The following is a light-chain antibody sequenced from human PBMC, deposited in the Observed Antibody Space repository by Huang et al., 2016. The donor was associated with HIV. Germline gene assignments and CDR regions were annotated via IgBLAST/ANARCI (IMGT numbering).Light chain of an antibody. CDR3: HQYYDTPQT. Sequence: DIVVTQSPDSLALSLGGGAAINCTASQSVLRTSNNKNCLSWYQLKPGQPPKLLIYLASTRESGVPDRVSGSGSGTHFTLTIASLQAEDVAVYYCHQYYDTPQTFGQGTKVEVK. CDR2: LAS. V-gene: IGKV4-1*01. J-gene: IGKJ1*01. CDR1: QSVLRTSNNKNC.